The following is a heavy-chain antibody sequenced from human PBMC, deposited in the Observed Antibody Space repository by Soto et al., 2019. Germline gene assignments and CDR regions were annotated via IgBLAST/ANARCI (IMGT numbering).Heavy chain of an antibody. D-gene: IGHD3-10*01. CDR2: ISYDGSNK. J-gene: IGHJ4*02. CDR1: GFTFSSYG. Sequence: QVQLVESGGGVVQPGRSLRLSCAASGFTFSSYGMHWVRQAPGKGLEWVAVISYDGSNKYYADSVKGRFTISRDNSKNTLYLQMNSLRAEDTAVYYCAKDLTMVRGVIPSYYFDYWGQGTLVTVSS. V-gene: IGHV3-30*18. CDR3: AKDLTMVRGVIPSYYFDY.